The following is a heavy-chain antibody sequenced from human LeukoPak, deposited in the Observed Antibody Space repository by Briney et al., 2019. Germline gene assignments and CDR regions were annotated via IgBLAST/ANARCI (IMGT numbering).Heavy chain of an antibody. Sequence: PGRSLRLSCAASGFTFSDYWLSWVRQAPGKGLEWVANIKQDGSEKNYVDSVMGRFTISRDNVKSSLYLQMNSLRAEDTAVYYCARGKGSSSAGYWGQGTLVIVSS. V-gene: IGHV3-7*01. J-gene: IGHJ4*02. CDR3: ARGKGSSSAGY. CDR2: IKQDGSEK. D-gene: IGHD6-6*01. CDR1: GFTFSDYW.